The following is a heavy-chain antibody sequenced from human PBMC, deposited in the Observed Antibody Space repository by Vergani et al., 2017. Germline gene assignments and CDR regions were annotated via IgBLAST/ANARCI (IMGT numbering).Heavy chain of an antibody. D-gene: IGHD1-26*01. Sequence: QVQLVQSGAEVKKPGASVKVSCKASGYTFTGYYMHWVRQAPGQGLEWMGWINPNSGGTNYAPKFQGRVTMTRDTSISTAYMELSRLRSDDTAVYYCARMERELLSGKAFDIWGQGTMVTVSS. CDR2: INPNSGGT. J-gene: IGHJ3*02. V-gene: IGHV1-2*02. CDR3: ARMERELLSGKAFDI. CDR1: GYTFTGYY.